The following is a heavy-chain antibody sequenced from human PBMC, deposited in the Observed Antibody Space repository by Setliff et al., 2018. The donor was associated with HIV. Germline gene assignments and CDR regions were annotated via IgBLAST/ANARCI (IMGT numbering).Heavy chain of an antibody. V-gene: IGHV4-4*07. D-gene: IGHD4-4*01. CDR1: GASVSTYY. CDR2: IYGSGTI. J-gene: IGHJ4*02. CDR3: ARESAGGTTDTYPFDY. Sequence: SETLSLTCTVSGASVSTYYWSWVRQPAGKGLEWIGRIYGSGTINYNPYLKSRVTMFLDTSNNQFSLKLNSVTAADTAVYFCARESAGGTTDTYPFDYWGEGILVTVSS.